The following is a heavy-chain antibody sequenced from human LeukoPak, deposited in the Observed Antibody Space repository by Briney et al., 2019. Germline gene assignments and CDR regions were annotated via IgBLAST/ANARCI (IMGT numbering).Heavy chain of an antibody. CDR2: ISGSGGST. V-gene: IGHV3-23*01. Sequence: GSLLLSCAASGFTFSSYGMSWVRPAPGKGLECVSSISGSGGSTNHADSVKGRFTISRDNSKNTLYLQMNSLRAEDTAVYYCAKVWTAYSDDYFDYWGQGTLVTVSS. D-gene: IGHD3/OR15-3a*01. J-gene: IGHJ4*02. CDR3: AKVWTAYSDDYFDY. CDR1: GFTFSSYG.